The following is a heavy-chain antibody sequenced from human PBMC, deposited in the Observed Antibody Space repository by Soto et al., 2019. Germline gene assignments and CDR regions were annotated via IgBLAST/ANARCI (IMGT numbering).Heavy chain of an antibody. D-gene: IGHD3-3*02. CDR2: ITHSGGT. CDR3: ARDRQFYHFWSGYENEGPDGLDV. CDR1: GGSFSGYF. V-gene: IGHV4-34*01. Sequence: TLSLTCAVSGGSFSGYFWTWIRQAPGKGLEWIGEITHSGGTNYNSSLKSRVMISVDTSKKQFSLILSSVTAADTAVYYCARDRQFYHFWSGYENEGPDGLDVWGQGTTVTVSS. J-gene: IGHJ6*02.